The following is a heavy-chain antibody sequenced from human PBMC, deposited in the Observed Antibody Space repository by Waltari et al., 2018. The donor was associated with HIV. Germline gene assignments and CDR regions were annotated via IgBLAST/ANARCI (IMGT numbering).Heavy chain of an antibody. CDR3: ARVGSSGWQNWFDP. Sequence: QVQLQESGPGLVKPSETLSLTCTVSGGSISSYYWIWLRQPAGKGLEWIGRIYTSGSTNYNPSLKSRVTMSVDTSKNQFSLKLSSVTAADTAVYYCARVGSSGWQNWFDPWGQGTLVTVSS. V-gene: IGHV4-4*07. J-gene: IGHJ5*02. CDR1: GGSISSYY. D-gene: IGHD6-19*01. CDR2: IYTSGST.